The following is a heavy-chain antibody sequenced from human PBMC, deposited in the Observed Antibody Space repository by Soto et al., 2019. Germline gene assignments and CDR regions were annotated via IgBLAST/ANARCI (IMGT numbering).Heavy chain of an antibody. J-gene: IGHJ4*02. CDR2: ISVYHGNT. CDR1: GYNFLNYG. CDR3: ARDHGGATMALLY. Sequence: ASGKVSCKTSGYNFLNYGTGCVRHGPGQGPEWMGWISVYHGNTIYAQNFQGRVTMTTDTSTSTAYMELTSLRSDDTGVYYCARDHGGATMALLYWGQGTLVTVSS. V-gene: IGHV1-18*04. D-gene: IGHD3-10*01.